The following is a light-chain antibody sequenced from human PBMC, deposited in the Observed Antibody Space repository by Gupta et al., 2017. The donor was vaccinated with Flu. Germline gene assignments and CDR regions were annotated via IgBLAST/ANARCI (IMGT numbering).Light chain of an antibody. Sequence: PGEPASISCRSSQSLLHSNGYNYLDWYLQKPGQSPQLLIYLGSNRASGVPDRFSGSGSGTDFTLKISRVEAEDVGVYYCMQALQTPPWITFGQGTRLEIK. CDR2: LGS. CDR1: QSLLHSNGYNY. J-gene: IGKJ5*01. V-gene: IGKV2-28*01. CDR3: MQALQTPPWIT.